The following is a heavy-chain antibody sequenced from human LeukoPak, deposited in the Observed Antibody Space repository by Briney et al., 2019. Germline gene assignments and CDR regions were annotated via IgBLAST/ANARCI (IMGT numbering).Heavy chain of an antibody. CDR1: GYTFSNYW. D-gene: IGHD1-1*01. V-gene: IGHV5-51*01. CDR2: IYPGDSDT. Sequence: GESLKISCQGSGYTFSNYWIAWVRHMPGNGLEWMGIIYPGDSDTKYSPSFQGQVSISADKSFNTAYLQWRGVEASDTAIYYCARLGTPYYYYYMDVWGRGTTVTVSS. CDR3: ARLGTPYYYYYMDV. J-gene: IGHJ6*03.